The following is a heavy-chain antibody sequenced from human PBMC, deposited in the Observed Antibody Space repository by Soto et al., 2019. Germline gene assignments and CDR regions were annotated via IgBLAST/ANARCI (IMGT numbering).Heavy chain of an antibody. J-gene: IGHJ4*02. Sequence: EVQLLESGGGLVQPGGSLRLSCAASGFTFSSSDMSCVRQAPGKGLECVSAISGSGGSTYYADSVKGRFTISIDNSTNTLYLQMNILRSEDTAVYYCAKRDDYGSGRRSLFDYWGQGTLVTVSS. V-gene: IGHV3-23*01. CDR1: GFTFSSSD. CDR3: AKRDDYGSGRRSLFDY. CDR2: ISGSGGST. D-gene: IGHD3-10*01.